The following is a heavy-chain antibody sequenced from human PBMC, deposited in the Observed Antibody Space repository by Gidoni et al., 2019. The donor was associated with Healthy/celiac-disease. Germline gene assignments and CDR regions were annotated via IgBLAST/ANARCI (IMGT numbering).Heavy chain of an antibody. CDR1: GSTCRRYA. Sequence: EVQLLESGGGLVQPGGSMRLSCAASGSTCRRYAMSWVRQAPGKGLEWVSAISGSCGSTYYADSVKGRCTISRDNSKNTLYLQMNSLRAEYTAVYYCAKGLYGSGRGYYGMDVWGQGTTVTVSS. J-gene: IGHJ6*02. CDR2: ISGSCGST. V-gene: IGHV3-23*01. D-gene: IGHD3-10*01. CDR3: AKGLYGSGRGYYGMDV.